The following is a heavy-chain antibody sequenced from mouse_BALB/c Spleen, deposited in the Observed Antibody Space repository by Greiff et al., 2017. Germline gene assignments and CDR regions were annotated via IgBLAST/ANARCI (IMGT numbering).Heavy chain of an antibody. CDR3: ARDNSLLRPYYAMDY. CDR1: GFSLTGYG. CDR2: IWGDGST. Sequence: QVQLKESGPGLVAPSQSLSITCTVSGFSLTGYGVNWVRQPPGKGLEWLGMIWGDGSTDYNSALKSRLSISKDNSKSQVFLKMNSLQTDDTARYYCARDNSLLRPYYAMDYWGQGTSVTVSS. V-gene: IGHV2-6-7*01. D-gene: IGHD1-2*01. J-gene: IGHJ4*01.